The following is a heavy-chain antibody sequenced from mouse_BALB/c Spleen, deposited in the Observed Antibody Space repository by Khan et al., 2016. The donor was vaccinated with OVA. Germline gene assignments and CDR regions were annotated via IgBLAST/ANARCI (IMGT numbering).Heavy chain of an antibody. CDR2: IYPGDGDT. CDR3: ERSRYDYFTY. Sequence: VELVESGSELVRPGSSVKISCKASGYAFSNYWMNWVKQRPGQGLEWIGQIYPGDGDTSFNGKFRGKATLTADKSSSTAYMQLSSLTYEDSAIAIYERSRYDYFTYWGQGTMVTVSA. D-gene: IGHD2-14*01. V-gene: IGHV1-80*01. CDR1: GYAFSNYW. J-gene: IGHJ3*01.